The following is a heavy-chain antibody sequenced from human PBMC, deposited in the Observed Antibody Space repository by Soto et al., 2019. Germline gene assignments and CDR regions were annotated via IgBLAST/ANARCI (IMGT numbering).Heavy chain of an antibody. D-gene: IGHD2-15*01. V-gene: IGHV3-74*01. J-gene: IGHJ5*01. CDR2: INSDGSST. CDR1: GFTFNNYW. Sequence: EVQLVESGGGLVQPGGSLRLSCVASGFTFNNYWMHWVRQAPGKGLVWVSRINSDGSSTSYADSVRGRFTISRDNAKNTLYLQMNSLRGEDTAVYYCTRDPAPGGWFDYWGQGTLVTVSS. CDR3: TRDPAPGGWFDY.